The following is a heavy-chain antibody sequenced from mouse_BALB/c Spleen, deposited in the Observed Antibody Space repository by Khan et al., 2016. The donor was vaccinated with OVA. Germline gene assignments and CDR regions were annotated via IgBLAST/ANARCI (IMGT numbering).Heavy chain of an antibody. CDR3: ARLYAMDY. CDR1: GFTFSSYG. CDR2: ISSGGSYT. J-gene: IGHJ4*01. V-gene: IGHV5-6*01. Sequence: EVELVESGGDLVKPGGSLKLSCAASGFTFSSYGMSWVRQTPDKRLEWVATISSGGSYTYYPDSVKGRFTISRDNAKNTLYLQMSSLKSEDTAMYYCARLYAMDYGGQGTSVTGST.